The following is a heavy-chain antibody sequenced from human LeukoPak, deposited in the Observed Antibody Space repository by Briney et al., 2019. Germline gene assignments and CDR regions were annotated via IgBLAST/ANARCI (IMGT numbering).Heavy chain of an antibody. CDR1: GYTFTSYD. D-gene: IGHD2-15*01. Sequence: GASVKVSCKASGYTFTSYDINWVRQATGQGLEWMGWMNPNSGNTGYAQKFQGRVTITRNTSISTAYMELSSLRAEDTTVYYCAKAPNLDSPVDYWGQGTLVTVSS. CDR3: AKAPNLDSPVDY. J-gene: IGHJ4*02. V-gene: IGHV1-8*03. CDR2: MNPNSGNT.